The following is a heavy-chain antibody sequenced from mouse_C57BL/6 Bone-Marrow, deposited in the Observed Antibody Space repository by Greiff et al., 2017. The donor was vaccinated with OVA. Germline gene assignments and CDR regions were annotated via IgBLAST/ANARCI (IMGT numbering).Heavy chain of an antibody. D-gene: IGHD1-1*01. CDR2: IDPSDSYT. Sequence: QVQLQQPGAELVRPGTSVKLSCKASGYTFTSYWMHWVKQRPGQGLEWIGVIDPSDSYTNYNQKFKGKATLTVDTSSSTAYMQLSSLTSEDSAVYYWARDTTVLYWYFDVWGTGTTVTVSS. J-gene: IGHJ1*03. V-gene: IGHV1-59*01. CDR3: ARDTTVLYWYFDV. CDR1: GYTFTSYW.